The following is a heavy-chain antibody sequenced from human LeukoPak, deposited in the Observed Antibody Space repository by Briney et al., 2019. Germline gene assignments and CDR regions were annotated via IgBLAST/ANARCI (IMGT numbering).Heavy chain of an antibody. D-gene: IGHD5-12*01. J-gene: IGHJ4*02. V-gene: IGHV4-4*07. CDR1: GGSISSYY. Sequence: TSQTLSLTCTVSGGSISSYYWSWIRQPAGKGLEWIGRIYTSGSTNYNPSLKSRVTMSIETSKNQFPLNLSSVTAADTAVYYCASGYSGYDPDSYWGQGTLATVSS. CDR3: ASGYSGYDPDSY. CDR2: IYTSGST.